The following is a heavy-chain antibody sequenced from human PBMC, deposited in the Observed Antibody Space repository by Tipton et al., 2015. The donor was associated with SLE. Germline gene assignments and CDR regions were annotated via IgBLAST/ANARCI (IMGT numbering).Heavy chain of an antibody. V-gene: IGHV3-64D*09. D-gene: IGHD2-21*02. CDR3: VKGERENIVVVTAQFFDY. J-gene: IGHJ4*02. Sequence: SLRLSCSASGFTFSTYAMHWVRQAPGKGLEYVSAISSNGGSTYYADSVKDRFTISRDNSKNTLYLQMSSLRAEDTAVYYCVKGERENIVVVTAQFFDYWGQGTLVTVSS. CDR1: GFTFSTYA. CDR2: ISSNGGST.